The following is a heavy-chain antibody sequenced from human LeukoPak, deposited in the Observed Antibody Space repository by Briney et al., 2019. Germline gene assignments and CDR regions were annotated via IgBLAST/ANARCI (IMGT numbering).Heavy chain of an antibody. J-gene: IGHJ3*02. V-gene: IGHV4-59*01. CDR1: GGSISGFY. CDR3: TRVKGYYDSSGYYKAHAFDI. Sequence: SETLSLTCTVSGGSISGFYWSWIRQPPGKGLECIGYIYYSGSTNYNPSLKSRVSISVDTSKNQFSLKLSSVTAADTAVYYCTRVKGYYDSSGYYKAHAFDIWGQGTMVAVSS. CDR2: IYYSGST. D-gene: IGHD3-22*01.